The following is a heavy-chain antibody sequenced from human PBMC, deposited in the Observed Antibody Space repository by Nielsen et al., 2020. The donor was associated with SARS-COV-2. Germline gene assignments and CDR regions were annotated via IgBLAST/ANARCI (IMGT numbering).Heavy chain of an antibody. Sequence: GESLKISCAASGFSFDDYAMSWVRQAPGKGLEWVSAISGSGGSTYYADSVKGRFTISRDNSKNTLYLQMNSLRAEDTAVYYCAKEMNTDTAMDDYYYYYGMDVWGQGTTVTVSS. V-gene: IGHV3-23*01. CDR1: GFSFDDYA. D-gene: IGHD5-18*01. J-gene: IGHJ6*02. CDR3: AKEMNTDTAMDDYYYYYGMDV. CDR2: ISGSGGST.